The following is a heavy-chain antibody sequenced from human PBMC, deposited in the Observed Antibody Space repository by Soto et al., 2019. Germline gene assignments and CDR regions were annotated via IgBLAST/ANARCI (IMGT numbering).Heavy chain of an antibody. CDR2: INPFDGSR. CDR3: SRVDPGETSPFDH. Sequence: QVELVQSGAEVKKPGASVKVSCKASGYIFTSYYLHWVRQAPGQGLGWMGWINPFDGSRMFAQSFQGRVTFTRDTSTRTVYMELSGLRSDDTAVYYCSRVDPGETSPFDHWGQGTLVTVSS. J-gene: IGHJ4*02. CDR1: GYIFTSYY. V-gene: IGHV1-46*03. D-gene: IGHD3-10*01.